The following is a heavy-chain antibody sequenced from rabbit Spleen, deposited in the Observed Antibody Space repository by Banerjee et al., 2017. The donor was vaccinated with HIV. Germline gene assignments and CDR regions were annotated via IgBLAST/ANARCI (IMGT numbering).Heavy chain of an antibody. V-gene: IGHV1S40*01. CDR3: ARDAGTSFSTYGMDL. CDR2: IGFGSSGNT. D-gene: IGHD8-1*01. Sequence: QSLEESGGGLVQPEGSLTLTCTASGFSFSSRYYMCWVRQAPGKGLEWIGCIGFGSSGNTYSATWAKGRFTVSKTASTTVTLQMTSLTAADTATYFCARDAGTSFSTYGMDLRGQGTLVTVS. J-gene: IGHJ6*01. CDR1: GFSFSSRYY.